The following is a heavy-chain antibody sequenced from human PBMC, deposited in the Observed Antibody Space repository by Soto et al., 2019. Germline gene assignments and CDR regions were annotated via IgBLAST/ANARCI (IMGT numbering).Heavy chain of an antibody. J-gene: IGHJ4*02. D-gene: IGHD4-17*01. CDR3: ARDDDYEANGLDY. V-gene: IGHV3-33*01. CDR2: IVNDGSDR. Sequence: GWSLRLSCVGSGFTFSRYGMHWLRQAPGEGLEWMAVIVNDGSDRDYAASVAGRFTISRDNSKNTLYLQMDNLGVYDTAMYYCARDDDYEANGLDYWGQGTLVTGSS. CDR1: GFTFSRYG.